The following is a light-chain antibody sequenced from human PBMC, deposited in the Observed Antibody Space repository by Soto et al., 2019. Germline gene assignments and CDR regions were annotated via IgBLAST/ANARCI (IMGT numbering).Light chain of an antibody. CDR1: SGHSTYA. V-gene: IGLV4-69*01. J-gene: IGLJ2*01. Sequence: QLVLTQSPSASASLGASVNLTCTLPSGHSTYAIAWHQQRPGKGPRYLMKVNNDGSHNKGDGIPDRFSGSSSGAERYLTISSLQSDDEADYTCQTWGSGIVVFGGGTKLTVL. CDR2: VNNDGSH. CDR3: QTWGSGIVV.